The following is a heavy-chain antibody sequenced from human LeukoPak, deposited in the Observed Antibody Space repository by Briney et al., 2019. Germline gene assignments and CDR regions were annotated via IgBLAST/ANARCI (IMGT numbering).Heavy chain of an antibody. CDR1: GGSFSGYY. V-gene: IGHV4-34*01. Sequence: SETLSLTCAVYGGSFSGYYWSWIRQPPGKGLEWTGEINHSGSTNYNPSLKSRVTISVDTSKNQFSLKLSSVTAADTAVYYCARGRGSPPRYYYYYMDVWGKGTTVTVSS. J-gene: IGHJ6*03. CDR3: ARGRGSPPRYYYYYMDV. D-gene: IGHD1-26*01. CDR2: INHSGST.